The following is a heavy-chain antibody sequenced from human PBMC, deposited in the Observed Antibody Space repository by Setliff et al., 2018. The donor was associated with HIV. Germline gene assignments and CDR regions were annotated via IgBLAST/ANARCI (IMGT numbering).Heavy chain of an antibody. D-gene: IGHD3-16*01. CDR3: ATAGGRSWFDP. Sequence: GASVKVSCKASGYTFTDYFIHWVQQAPGKGLEWMGRVDPEDGEIISTEKFQGRVTITADTSTDTAYMELSSLRSEDTAVYYCATAGGRSWFDPWGPGTLVTVSS. CDR1: GYTFTDYF. V-gene: IGHV1-69-2*01. J-gene: IGHJ5*02. CDR2: VDPEDGEI.